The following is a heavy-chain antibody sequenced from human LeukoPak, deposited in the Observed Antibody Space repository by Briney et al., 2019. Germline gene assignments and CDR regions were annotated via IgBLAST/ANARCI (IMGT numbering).Heavy chain of an antibody. J-gene: IGHJ4*02. CDR1: RFTFSDHY. D-gene: IGHD1-7*01. V-gene: IGHV3-72*01. Sequence: PGGSLRLSCAASRFTFSDHYMDWVRQAPGKGLEWVGRIRNKANSYTTEYAASVKGRFTISRDDSKNSLYLQMNSLKTEDTAVYYCVRVGLRTTPYYFDYWGQGTLVTVSS. CDR3: VRVGLRTTPYYFDY. CDR2: IRNKANSYTT.